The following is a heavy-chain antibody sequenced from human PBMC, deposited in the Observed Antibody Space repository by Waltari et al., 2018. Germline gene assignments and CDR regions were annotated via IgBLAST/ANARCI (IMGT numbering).Heavy chain of an antibody. V-gene: IGHV3-30*02. J-gene: IGHJ4*02. CDR1: GFTFSYFG. Sequence: QVQLVESGGGVVQPGGSLRLSCEASGFTFSYFGLHWVRQAPGKGREWVSFISKDGSNQYYAESVRGRFTISRDNSKSTLYLQVNSLRVEDTAVYYCVKDTGTGDYWGQGTLVTVSS. CDR2: ISKDGSNQ. D-gene: IGHD2-8*02. CDR3: VKDTGTGDY.